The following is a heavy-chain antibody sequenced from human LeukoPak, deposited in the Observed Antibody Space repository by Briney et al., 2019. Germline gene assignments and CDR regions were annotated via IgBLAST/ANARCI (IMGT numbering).Heavy chain of an antibody. CDR3: ARGRDSSSSYPGY. D-gene: IGHD6-6*01. CDR2: IYSGGRT. V-gene: IGHV3-53*01. CDR1: GFTVSSNY. J-gene: IGHJ4*02. Sequence: GGSLRLSCAASGFTVSSNYMSWVRQAPGKRLEWVSVIYSGGRTYYADSVKGRFTISRDNSKNTLYLQMNSLRAEDTAVYYCARGRDSSSSYPGYWGQGTLVTVSS.